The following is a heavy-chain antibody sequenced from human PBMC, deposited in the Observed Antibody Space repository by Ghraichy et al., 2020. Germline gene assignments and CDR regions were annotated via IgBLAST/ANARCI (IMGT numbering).Heavy chain of an antibody. CDR3: AKESYESLVRGVITQEYYFDY. V-gene: IGHV3-23*01. CDR2: ISGSGATT. CDR1: GFTFINYA. D-gene: IGHD3-10*01. Sequence: GGSLRLSCAASGFTFINYAMTWVRQAPEKGLEWVSAISGSGATTNYADSVKGRFTISRDNSKNTLYLQMNRLRAEDTAVYYCAKESYESLVRGVITQEYYFDYWGQGTLVTVSS. J-gene: IGHJ4*02.